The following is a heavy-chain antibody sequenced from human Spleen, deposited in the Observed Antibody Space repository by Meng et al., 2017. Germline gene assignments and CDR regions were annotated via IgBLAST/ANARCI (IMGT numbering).Heavy chain of an antibody. CDR1: RFNFPGST. CDR3: ARGNSLIGIQD. CDR2: INPSSGGN. J-gene: IGHJ1*01. V-gene: IGHV1-2*05. D-gene: IGHD1-1*01. Sequence: VWVVSDENEAVPSLHCSGTAFRFNFPGSTRHRVRPGNGLGLDWMGRINPSSGGNNYAQKFQDTLTMTKDTSTSTAYMELRSLRSNDTDVYNSARGNSLIGIQDWGQGTLVTVSS.